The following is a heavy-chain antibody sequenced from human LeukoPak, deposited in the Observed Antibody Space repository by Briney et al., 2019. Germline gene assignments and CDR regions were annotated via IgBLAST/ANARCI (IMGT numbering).Heavy chain of an antibody. V-gene: IGHV3-23*01. CDR3: AKDVRFLEWLLDY. Sequence: GGSLRLSCAASGFRFSSYAMGWVRQAPGKGLEWVSAISGSGGDTYYPDSVKGRFTISRDNSKNTLYLQMNSLRAEDTAVYYCAKDVRFLEWLLDYWGQGTLVTVSS. J-gene: IGHJ4*02. CDR1: GFRFSSYA. D-gene: IGHD3-3*01. CDR2: ISGSGGDT.